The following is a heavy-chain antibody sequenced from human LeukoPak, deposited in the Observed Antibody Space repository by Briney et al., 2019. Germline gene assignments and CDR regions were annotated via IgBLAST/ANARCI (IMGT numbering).Heavy chain of an antibody. V-gene: IGHV4-39*01. CDR1: GGSIIISSYY. Sequence: SETLSLTCTVSGGSIIISSYYWGWVRQPPGKWREWIGNIYYRGTTYYDPSLESRVNLSIDTSKNQFSLKLSSVTAADTAVYYCARIRFLEWLPQGYMYSWGQGTLVTVSS. CDR3: ARIRFLEWLPQGYMYS. CDR2: IYYRGTT. J-gene: IGHJ4*02. D-gene: IGHD3-3*01.